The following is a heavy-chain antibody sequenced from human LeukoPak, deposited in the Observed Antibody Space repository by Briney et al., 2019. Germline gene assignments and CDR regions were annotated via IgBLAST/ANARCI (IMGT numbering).Heavy chain of an antibody. Sequence: GGSLRLSCAASGFTFSDYYMSWIRQAPGKGLEWVSYISSSGSTIYYADSVKGRFTISRDNAKNSLYLQMNSLRAEDTAVYYCARDIDVNYDFWSGPDYWGQGTLVTVSS. V-gene: IGHV3-11*01. CDR3: ARDIDVNYDFWSGPDY. CDR2: ISSSGSTI. D-gene: IGHD3-3*01. J-gene: IGHJ4*02. CDR1: GFTFSDYY.